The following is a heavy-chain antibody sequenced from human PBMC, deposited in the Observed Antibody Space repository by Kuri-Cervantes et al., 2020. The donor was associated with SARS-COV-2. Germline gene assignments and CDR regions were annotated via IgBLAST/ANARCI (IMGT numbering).Heavy chain of an antibody. D-gene: IGHD2-2*03. Sequence: GGSLRLSCAASGFTFSSYGMHWVRQAPGKGLEWVSAISGSGGSTYYADSVKGRFTISRDNSKNTLYLQMNSLRAEDTAVYYCAKDGYCSSTSCRPWFDPWGQGTLVTVSS. CDR2: ISGSGGST. CDR3: AKDGYCSSTSCRPWFDP. V-gene: IGHV3-23*01. CDR1: GFTFSSYG. J-gene: IGHJ5*02.